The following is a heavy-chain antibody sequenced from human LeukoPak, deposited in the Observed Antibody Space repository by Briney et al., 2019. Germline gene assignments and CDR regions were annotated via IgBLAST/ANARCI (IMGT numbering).Heavy chain of an antibody. V-gene: IGHV3-21*01. Sequence: GGSLRLSCAASGFTFSSYTMNWVRQAPGKGLEWVSSIAGSSGYIYYADSVKGRFTISRDNAKKSLYLQMNSLRAGDTAVYYCARDGGDYYDSSGYPFHHWGQGTLVTVSS. J-gene: IGHJ1*01. D-gene: IGHD3-22*01. CDR1: GFTFSSYT. CDR3: ARDGGDYYDSSGYPFHH. CDR2: IAGSSGYI.